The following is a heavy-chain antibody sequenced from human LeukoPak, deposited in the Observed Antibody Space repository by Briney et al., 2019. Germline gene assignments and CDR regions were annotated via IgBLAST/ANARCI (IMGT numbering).Heavy chain of an antibody. Sequence: ASVKVSCKASGYTFTSYGISWVRRAPGQGREWMGWISAYNGNTNYAHKLQGRVTMTTDTSTSKTYMELRSLRSDDTAVYYCARDRNNWFDPWGQGTLVTVSS. J-gene: IGHJ5*02. CDR1: GYTFTSYG. V-gene: IGHV1-18*01. CDR2: ISAYNGNT. CDR3: ARDRNNWFDP.